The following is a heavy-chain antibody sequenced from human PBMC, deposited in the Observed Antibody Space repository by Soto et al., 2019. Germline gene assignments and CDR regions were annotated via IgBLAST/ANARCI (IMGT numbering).Heavy chain of an antibody. V-gene: IGHV1-2*02. J-gene: IGHJ5*02. CDR2: INPSSGGT. D-gene: IGHD6-13*01. CDR1: GYPLTAKY. Sequence: ASVKVSCKASGYPLTAKYLHWVRQAPGQGLERMGWINPSSGGTKEAQKFRGRVTMTRDTSISAAYMELSRLTSDDTAVYYCAKGGSSWTEWFDPWGQGTLVTVSS. CDR3: AKGGSSWTEWFDP.